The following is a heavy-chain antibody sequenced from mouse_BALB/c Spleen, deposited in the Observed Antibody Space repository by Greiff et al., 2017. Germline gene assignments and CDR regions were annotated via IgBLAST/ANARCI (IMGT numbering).Heavy chain of an antibody. Sequence: EVKLVESGGGLVKPGGSLKLSCAASGFAFSSYDMSWVRQTPEKRLEWVAYISSGGGSTYYPDTVKGRSTIARDNAKNTQYLQMSSLKSEDTAMYYCGGQTAYTTVVDYWGQGTTLTVSS. CDR3: GGQTAYTTVVDY. CDR1: GFAFSSYD. J-gene: IGHJ2*01. D-gene: IGHD1-1*01. CDR2: ISSGGGST. V-gene: IGHV5-12-1*01.